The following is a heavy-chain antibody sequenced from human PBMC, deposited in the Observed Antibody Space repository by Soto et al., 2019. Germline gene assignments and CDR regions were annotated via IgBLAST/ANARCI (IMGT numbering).Heavy chain of an antibody. CDR1: GGSTSSSSYC. CDR3: VRHAQWIIRAY. Sequence: SETLSLTCTVSGGSTSSSSYCWGWIRQPPGKGLEWIGSIYYSGSTYYNPSLKSRVTISVDTSKNQFSLKLSSVTAADTAVYYCVRHAQWIIRAYWGQGSLVTVS. CDR2: IYYSGST. V-gene: IGHV4-39*01. D-gene: IGHD5-12*01. J-gene: IGHJ4*02.